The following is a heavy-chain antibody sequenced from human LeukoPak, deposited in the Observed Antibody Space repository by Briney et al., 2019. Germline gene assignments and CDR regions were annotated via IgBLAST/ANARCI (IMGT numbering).Heavy chain of an antibody. CDR2: ISYDGSNK. CDR1: GFTFSSYA. J-gene: IGHJ6*04. Sequence: GRSLRPSCAASGFTFSSYAMHWVRQAPGKGLEWVAVISYDGSNKYYADSVKGRFTISRDNSKNTLYLQMNSLRAEDTAVYYCARTVCSGGSCPGVFYYYGMDVWGKGTTVTVSS. V-gene: IGHV3-30*04. CDR3: ARTVCSGGSCPGVFYYYGMDV. D-gene: IGHD2-15*01.